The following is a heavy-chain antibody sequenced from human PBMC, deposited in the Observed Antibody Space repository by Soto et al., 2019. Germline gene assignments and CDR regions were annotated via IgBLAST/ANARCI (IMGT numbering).Heavy chain of an antibody. CDR3: ARVGTLLQFDT. CDR1: GGIISSYS. V-gene: IGHV1-69*02. D-gene: IGHD1-26*01. CDR2: LIPIVEMA. J-gene: IGHJ5*02. Sequence: QVQLVQSGAEVKKPGSSVKVSCKASGGIISSYSLSWVRQAPGQGLEWMGRLIPIVEMAYYAPKFQGRVTITADKSTNTAYMELSSLTSDDTAVYYCARVGTLLQFDTWGKGTLVTVSS.